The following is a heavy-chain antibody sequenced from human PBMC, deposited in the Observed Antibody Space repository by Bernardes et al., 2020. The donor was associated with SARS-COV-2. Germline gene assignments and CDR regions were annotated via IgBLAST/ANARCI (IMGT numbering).Heavy chain of an antibody. V-gene: IGHV3-33*08. CDR2: IWSDGSRE. CDR1: GFTFSSDG. Sequence: GGSLRLSCAASGFTFSSDGMHWVRQAPGKGLEWVAMIWSDGSREHYAGAVEGRFTISRDNSNNTLYLQMNSLRAEDTAVYFCAREDFSRIGRYTPDSWGQGTLVTVSS. D-gene: IGHD3-16*02. CDR3: AREDFSRIGRYTPDS. J-gene: IGHJ4*02.